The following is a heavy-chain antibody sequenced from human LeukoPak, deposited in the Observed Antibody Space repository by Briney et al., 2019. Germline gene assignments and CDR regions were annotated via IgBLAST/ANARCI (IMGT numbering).Heavy chain of an antibody. CDR3: AKGPFGELFYYFDY. D-gene: IGHD3-10*01. Sequence: SGGSLRLSCAASGFTVSSNYMSWVRQAPGKGLEWVAVISYDGSNKYYADSVKGRFTISRDNSKNTLYLQMNSLRAEDTAVYYCAKGPFGELFYYFDYWGQGTLVTVSS. V-gene: IGHV3-30*18. CDR1: GFTVSSNY. J-gene: IGHJ4*02. CDR2: ISYDGSNK.